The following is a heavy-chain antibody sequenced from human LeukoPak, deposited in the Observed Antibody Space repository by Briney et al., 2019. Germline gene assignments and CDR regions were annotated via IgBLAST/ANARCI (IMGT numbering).Heavy chain of an antibody. Sequence: GGSLRLSCAASGFTFSNAWMSWVSQAPGKGLEWVGRIKSKTDGGTTDYAAPVKGRFTISRDDSKNTLYLQMNSLKTEDTAVYYCTTDGQWFGAIDYWGQGTLVTVSS. CDR2: IKSKTDGGTT. V-gene: IGHV3-15*01. CDR3: TTDGQWFGAIDY. CDR1: GFTFSNAW. D-gene: IGHD3-10*01. J-gene: IGHJ4*02.